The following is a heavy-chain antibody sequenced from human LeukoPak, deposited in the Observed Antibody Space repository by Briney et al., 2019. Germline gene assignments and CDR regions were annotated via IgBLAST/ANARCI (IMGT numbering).Heavy chain of an antibody. CDR1: GGTFSSYA. Sequence: ASVKVSCKASGGTFSSYAISWVRQAPGQGLEWMGGIIPIFGTANYAQKFQGRVTITADESTSTAYMELSSLRSEDTAVYYCARGDNWNGVGAFDVWGQGTLVTVSS. CDR3: ARGDNWNGVGAFDV. CDR2: IIPIFGTA. J-gene: IGHJ3*01. D-gene: IGHD1-20*01. V-gene: IGHV1-69*13.